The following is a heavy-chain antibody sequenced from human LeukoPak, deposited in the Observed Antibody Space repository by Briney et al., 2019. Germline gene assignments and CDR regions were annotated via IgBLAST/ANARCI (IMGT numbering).Heavy chain of an antibody. CDR2: ISSTSGTK. CDR3: ARVSFTSAWSFDY. D-gene: IGHD6-19*01. Sequence: PGGSLRLSCTDSGFSFTSYGMNWVRQAPGKGVEWVSYISSTSGTKEYADSVNGRFTISRDNAKNSLYLQIDGLRVEDTAVYYCARVSFTSAWSFDYWGPGTLVSVSS. J-gene: IGHJ4*02. CDR1: GFSFTSYG. V-gene: IGHV3-48*04.